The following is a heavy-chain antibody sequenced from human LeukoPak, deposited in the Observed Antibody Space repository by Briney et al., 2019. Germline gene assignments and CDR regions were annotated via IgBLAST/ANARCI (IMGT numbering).Heavy chain of an antibody. Sequence: SETLSLTCTVSGGSISSYYWSWIRQPPGKGLEWIGYIYYSGSTNYNPSLKSRVTISVDTSKNQFSLKLSSVTAADTAVYYCAFLDIVVVPAAFNDYWGQGTLVTVSS. CDR1: GGSISSYY. J-gene: IGHJ4*02. D-gene: IGHD2-2*03. CDR3: AFLDIVVVPAAFNDY. V-gene: IGHV4-59*01. CDR2: IYYSGST.